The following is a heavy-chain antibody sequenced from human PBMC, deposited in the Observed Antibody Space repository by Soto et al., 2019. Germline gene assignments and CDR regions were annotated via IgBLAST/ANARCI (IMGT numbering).Heavy chain of an antibody. J-gene: IGHJ4*02. Sequence: QVQLQQWGAGLLKPSETLSLTYAVYGGSFSGYYWSWIRQPPGKGLEWIGEINHSGSTNYNPSLKSRVTISVDTSKNQFSLKLSSVTAADTAVYYCARLGYCSGGSCQFDYWGQGTLVTVSS. CDR2: INHSGST. V-gene: IGHV4-34*01. D-gene: IGHD2-15*01. CDR3: ARLGYCSGGSCQFDY. CDR1: GGSFSGYY.